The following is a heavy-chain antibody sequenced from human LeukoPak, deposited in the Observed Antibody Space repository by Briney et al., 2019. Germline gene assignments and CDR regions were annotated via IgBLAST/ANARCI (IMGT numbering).Heavy chain of an antibody. Sequence: GGSLRLSCAASGFTFSSYAMRWVRQAPGKGLEWVSAISGSGGSTYYADSVKGRFTISRDNSKNTLYLQMNSLRAEDTAVYYCAKGLRYCSGGSCYSGDYMDVWGKGTTVTVSS. CDR2: ISGSGGST. CDR3: AKGLRYCSGGSCYSGDYMDV. D-gene: IGHD2-15*01. CDR1: GFTFSSYA. J-gene: IGHJ6*03. V-gene: IGHV3-23*01.